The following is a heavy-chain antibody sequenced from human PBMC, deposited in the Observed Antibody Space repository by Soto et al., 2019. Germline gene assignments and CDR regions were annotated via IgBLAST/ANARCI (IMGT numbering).Heavy chain of an antibody. D-gene: IGHD5-18*01. V-gene: IGHV4-30-4*01. Sequence: SETLSLTCTVSGCSISSGDYYWSWIRQPPGKGLEWIGYIYYSGSTYYNPSLKSRVTISVDTSKNQFSLKLSSVTAADTAVYYCASVDTAMAKRFDYWGQGTLVTVS. J-gene: IGHJ4*02. CDR3: ASVDTAMAKRFDY. CDR2: IYYSGST. CDR1: GCSISSGDYY.